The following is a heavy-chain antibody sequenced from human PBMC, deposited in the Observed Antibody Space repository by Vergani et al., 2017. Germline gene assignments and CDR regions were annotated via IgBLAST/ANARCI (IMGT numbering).Heavy chain of an antibody. CDR2: IYYSGST. V-gene: IGHV4-39*07. Sequence: QLQLQESGPGLVKPSETLSLTCTVSGGSISSSSYYWGWIRQPPGKGLEWIGSIYYSGSTYYNPSLKSRVTISVDTSKNQFSLKLSSVTAADTAVYYCARVYGPGHRDKNYYYYMDVWGKGTTVTVSS. CDR1: GGSISSSSYY. J-gene: IGHJ6*03. CDR3: ARVYGPGHRDKNYYYYMDV. D-gene: IGHD4-17*01.